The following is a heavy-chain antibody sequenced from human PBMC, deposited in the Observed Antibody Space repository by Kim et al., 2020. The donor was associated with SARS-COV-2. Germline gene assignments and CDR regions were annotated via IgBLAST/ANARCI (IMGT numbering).Heavy chain of an antibody. J-gene: IGHJ4*02. CDR1: GFTFSSCA. V-gene: IGHV3-30*04. CDR2: FSYDGSNI. D-gene: IGHD5-18*01. CDR3: AREDADTALAPDY. Sequence: GGSLRLSCAASGFTFSSCAMHWVRQAPGKGLEWVAVFSYDGSNIYYADSVKGRFTISRDNSKNTLYLQMNSLRAEDTAVYYCAREDADTALAPDYWGQGTLVTVSS.